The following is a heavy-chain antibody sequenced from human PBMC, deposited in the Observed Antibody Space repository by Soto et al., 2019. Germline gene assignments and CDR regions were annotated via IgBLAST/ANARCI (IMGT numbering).Heavy chain of an antibody. V-gene: IGHV4-59*01. CDR2: IYYSGST. Sequence: SETLSLTCTVSGGSISSYYWSWIRQPPGKGLEWIGYIYYSGSTNYNPSLKSRVTISVDTSKNQFSLKLSSVTAADTAVYYCARWSRGGTTVTTRYYYYYYMDVWGKGTTVT. CDR3: ARWSRGGTTVTTRYYYYYYMDV. CDR1: GGSISSYY. J-gene: IGHJ6*03. D-gene: IGHD4-17*01.